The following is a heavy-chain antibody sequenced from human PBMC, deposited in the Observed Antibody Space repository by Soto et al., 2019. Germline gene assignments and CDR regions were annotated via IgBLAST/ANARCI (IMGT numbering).Heavy chain of an antibody. CDR3: ARISGPRYYFDD. J-gene: IGHJ4*02. Sequence: SGPTLVNPTQTLTLTCTFSGFSLSTSGMCVSWIRQPPGKALEWLARIDWDDDKYYSTSLKTRLTISKDTSKNQVVLTMTNMDPVDTATYYCARISGPRYYFDDWGQGTLVTVSS. CDR1: GFSLSTSGMC. V-gene: IGHV2-70*11. CDR2: IDWDDDK. D-gene: IGHD6-19*01.